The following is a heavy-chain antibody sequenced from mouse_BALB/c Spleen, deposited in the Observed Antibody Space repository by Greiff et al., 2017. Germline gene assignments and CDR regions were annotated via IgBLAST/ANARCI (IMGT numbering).Heavy chain of an antibody. CDR2: ITPSNGRT. Sequence: QVQLTQPGAELVKPGASVKLSCKASGYTFTSYWMHWVKQRPGQGLEWIGEITPSNGRTNYNEKFKSKATLTVDKSSSTAYMQLSSLTSEDSAVYYCAREGTPGYFDVWGAGTTVTVSS. CDR1: GYTFTSYW. J-gene: IGHJ1*01. CDR3: AREGTPGYFDV. D-gene: IGHD3-3*01. V-gene: IGHV1S81*02.